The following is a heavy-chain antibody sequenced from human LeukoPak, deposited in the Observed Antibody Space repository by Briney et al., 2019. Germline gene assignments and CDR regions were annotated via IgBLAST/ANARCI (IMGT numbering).Heavy chain of an antibody. J-gene: IGHJ4*02. Sequence: GGSLRLSCAASGFTFSDYYMSWIRQAPRKGLEWVSYISSSGSTIYYADSVKGRFTISRDNAKNSLYLQMNSLRAEDTAVYYCARLKWLRRYYFNYWGQGTLVTVSS. V-gene: IGHV3-11*04. CDR2: ISSSGSTI. D-gene: IGHD5-12*01. CDR1: GFTFSDYY. CDR3: ARLKWLRRYYFNY.